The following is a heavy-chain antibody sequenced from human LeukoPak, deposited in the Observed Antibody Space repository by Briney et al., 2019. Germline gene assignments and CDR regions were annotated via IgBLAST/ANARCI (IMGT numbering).Heavy chain of an antibody. J-gene: IGHJ4*02. D-gene: IGHD1-1*01. Sequence: GGSLRLSCAASGFTFSTFWLSWVRQAPGKGLEWVANINQDGSEKYYVDSMKGRFTVSRDNAKNSLYLQMDSLRAEDTDVYYCARGGTFVSDYWGQGTLVTVSS. CDR3: ARGGTFVSDY. V-gene: IGHV3-7*01. CDR1: GFTFSTFW. CDR2: INQDGSEK.